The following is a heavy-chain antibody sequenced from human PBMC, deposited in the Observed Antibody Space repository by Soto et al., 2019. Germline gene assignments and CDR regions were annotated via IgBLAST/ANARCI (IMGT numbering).Heavy chain of an antibody. Sequence: GPGPSGASETLSLTCTVSGGSISSYYWSWIRQPPGKGLEWIGYIYYSGSTNYNPSLKGRVTISVDTSKNQFSLKLSSVTAADTAVYYCATLGFGNRNYYYYGMDVWGQGTTVTVSS. CDR1: GGSISSYY. CDR2: IYYSGST. V-gene: IGHV4-59*01. J-gene: IGHJ6*02. D-gene: IGHD3-10*01. CDR3: ATLGFGNRNYYYYGMDV.